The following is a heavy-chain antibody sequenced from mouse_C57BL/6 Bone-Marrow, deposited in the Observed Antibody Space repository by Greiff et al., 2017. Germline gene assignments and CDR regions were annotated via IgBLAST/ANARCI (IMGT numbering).Heavy chain of an antibody. Sequence: VKLMESGPELVKPGASVKLSCKASGYTFTSYDINWVKQRPGQGLEWIGWIYPRDGSTKYNEKFKGKATLTVDTSSSTAYMELHSLTSEDSAVYFCARDDGSSDWYCDVWGTGTTVTVSS. J-gene: IGHJ1*03. CDR3: ARDDGSSDWYCDV. CDR1: GYTFTSYD. V-gene: IGHV1-85*01. D-gene: IGHD1-1*01. CDR2: IYPRDGST.